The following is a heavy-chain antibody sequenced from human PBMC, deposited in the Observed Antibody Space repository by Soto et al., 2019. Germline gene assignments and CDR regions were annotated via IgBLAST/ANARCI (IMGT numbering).Heavy chain of an antibody. CDR3: ARRIAVAQFDY. D-gene: IGHD6-19*01. Sequence: SETLSLTCTVSGGSVSSGSYYWSWIRQPPGKGLEWIGYIYYSGSTNYNPSLKSRVTISVDTSKNQFSLKLSSVTAADTAVYYCARRIAVAQFDYWGQGTLVTVSS. CDR2: IYYSGST. CDR1: GGSVSSGSYY. J-gene: IGHJ4*02. V-gene: IGHV4-61*01.